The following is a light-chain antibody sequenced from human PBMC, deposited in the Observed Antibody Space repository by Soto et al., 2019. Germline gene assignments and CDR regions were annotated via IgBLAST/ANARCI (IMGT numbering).Light chain of an antibody. CDR3: QQYGSSPPIT. V-gene: IGKV3-20*01. CDR2: GAS. Sequence: EIVLTQSPGTLSFSPGERATLSWRGSQSVSSSYLAWYQQKPGQAPRLLIYGASSRATGIPDRFSGSGSGTDFTLTISRLEPEDFAVYYCQQYGSSPPITFGQGTRLEIK. J-gene: IGKJ5*01. CDR1: QSVSSSY.